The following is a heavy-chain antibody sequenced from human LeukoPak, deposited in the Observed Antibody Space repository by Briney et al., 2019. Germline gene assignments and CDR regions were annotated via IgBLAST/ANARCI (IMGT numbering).Heavy chain of an antibody. D-gene: IGHD3-22*01. CDR3: AKDIAPMYYYDSSGYYGDY. CDR2: IRFDGSNK. J-gene: IGHJ4*02. CDR1: GFTFSRYG. V-gene: IGHV3-30*02. Sequence: GGSLRLSCAASGFTFSRYGMEWVRQAPGKGLEWVAFIRFDGSNKYYADSVKGRFTISRDNSKNTLYLQMNSLRAEDTAVYYCAKDIAPMYYYDSSGYYGDYWGQGTLVTVSS.